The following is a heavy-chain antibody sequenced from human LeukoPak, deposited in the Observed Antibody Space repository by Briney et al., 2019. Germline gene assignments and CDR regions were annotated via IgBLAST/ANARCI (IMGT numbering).Heavy chain of an antibody. CDR1: GYTFTSYD. CDR2: MNPNSGNT. J-gene: IGHJ4*02. V-gene: IGHV1-8*01. D-gene: IGHD6-13*01. Sequence: ASVKVSCKASGYTFTSYDINWVRQATGQGLEWMGWMNPNSGNTGYAQKFQGRVTMTRNTSISTAYMELSSLRSEVTAVYYCARGEGSSWFLYYFDYWGQGTLVTVSS. CDR3: ARGEGSSWFLYYFDY.